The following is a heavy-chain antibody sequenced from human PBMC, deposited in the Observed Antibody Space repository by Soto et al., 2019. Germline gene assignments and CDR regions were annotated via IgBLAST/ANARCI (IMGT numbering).Heavy chain of an antibody. CDR1: GFTFSSYA. V-gene: IGHV3-23*01. CDR2: ISGSGGST. D-gene: IGHD3-10*02. Sequence: PGGSLRLCCAASGFTFSSYAMSWVRQAPGKGLEWVSAISGSGGSTYYADSVKGRFTISRDNSKNTLYLQMNSLRAEDTAVYYCAKYVRATGWFDPWGQGTLVTVSS. J-gene: IGHJ5*02. CDR3: AKYVRATGWFDP.